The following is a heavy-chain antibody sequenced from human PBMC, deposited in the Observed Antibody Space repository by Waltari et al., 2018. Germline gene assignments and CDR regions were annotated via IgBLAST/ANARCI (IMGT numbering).Heavy chain of an antibody. D-gene: IGHD1-1*01. V-gene: IGHV4-34*01. CDR3: ARGERADY. CDR2: IHHSGST. Sequence: QVQLQQWGAGLLKPSETLSLTCAVYGGSFSGYYWSWSRQPPGKGLEWIGEIHHSGSTNYNPALKSRVTISVDTSKNQCSLKRSSVTAADTAVYYCARGERADYWGQGTLVTVSS. J-gene: IGHJ4*02. CDR1: GGSFSGYY.